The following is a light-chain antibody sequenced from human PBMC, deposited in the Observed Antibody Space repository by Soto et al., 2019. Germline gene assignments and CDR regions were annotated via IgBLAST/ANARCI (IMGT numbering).Light chain of an antibody. CDR3: QQYGSSPPIT. CDR2: GAS. CDR1: QSVSSNY. V-gene: IGKV3-20*01. J-gene: IGKJ5*01. Sequence: EVVLTQSPGTLSLSPGERATLSCRASQSVSSNYLAWYQKKPGQAPRLLIYGASSRATGIPDRFSGSGSGTDFTLTISRLEPEDFAVYYCQQYGSSPPITCGQGTRLEIE.